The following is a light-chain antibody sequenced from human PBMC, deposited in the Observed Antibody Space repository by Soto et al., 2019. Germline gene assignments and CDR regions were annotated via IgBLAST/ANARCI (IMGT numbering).Light chain of an antibody. V-gene: IGKV3D-20*02. Sequence: EFVFTQSPGTLSLSPGERATLSCRASQSFSSTYLAWYQQKPGQAPRLLIYGASSRETGIPDMFSGSGAGTECTRTISRLEPEDFAVDYCQQRSNWKITFGQGTRLEIK. CDR3: QQRSNWKIT. CDR2: GAS. CDR1: QSFSSTY. J-gene: IGKJ5*01.